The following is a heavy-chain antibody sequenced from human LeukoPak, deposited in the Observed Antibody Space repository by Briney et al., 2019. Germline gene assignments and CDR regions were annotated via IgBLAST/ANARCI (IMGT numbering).Heavy chain of an antibody. J-gene: IGHJ4*02. V-gene: IGHV1-2*04. CDR2: INPNSGGT. CDR1: GYTFTGYY. Sequence: ASVKVSCKASGYTFTGYYMHWVRQAPGQGLEWMGWINPNSGGTNYAQKFQGWVTMTRDTSISTAYMELSRLRSDDTAVYYCASYSKDFWSGYLNWGQGTLVTVSS. D-gene: IGHD3-3*01. CDR3: ASYSKDFWSGYLN.